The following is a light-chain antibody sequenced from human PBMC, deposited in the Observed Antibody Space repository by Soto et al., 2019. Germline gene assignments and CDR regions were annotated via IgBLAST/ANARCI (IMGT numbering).Light chain of an antibody. V-gene: IGKV3-15*01. Sequence: EIVMTQSPATLSVSPGERATLSCRASESISNNLAWYQQKPGQAPRLLIYGASTRVTGIPATFSGSGSGTAFTLTVSNLQPEDFAVYHCQQYHDWPWTFGQGTKVEIK. CDR2: GAS. J-gene: IGKJ1*01. CDR3: QQYHDWPWT. CDR1: ESISNN.